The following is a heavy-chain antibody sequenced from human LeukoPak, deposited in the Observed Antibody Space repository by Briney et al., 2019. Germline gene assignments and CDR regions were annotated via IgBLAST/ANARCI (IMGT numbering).Heavy chain of an antibody. Sequence: PGGTLRLSCAASGFTFSNHGMNWVRQAPGKGLEWVSGISPSGDITYYADSVKGRFTISRDNSKNTLYLQMNSLKTEDTAVYYCTTPLSYCSGGSCQRFDYWGQGTLVTVSS. V-gene: IGHV3-23*01. CDR1: GFTFSNHG. CDR2: ISPSGDIT. D-gene: IGHD2-15*01. J-gene: IGHJ4*02. CDR3: TTPLSYCSGGSCQRFDY.